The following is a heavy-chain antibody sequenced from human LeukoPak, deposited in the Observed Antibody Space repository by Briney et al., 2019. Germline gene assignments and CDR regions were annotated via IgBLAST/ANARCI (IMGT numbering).Heavy chain of an antibody. CDR2: ISGSGGST. D-gene: IGHD2-15*01. CDR3: AKGGVCSGGSCYSEDYYYYYMDV. CDR1: RFTFSSYA. V-gene: IGHV3-23*01. Sequence: GGSLRLSCAASRFTFSSYAMSWVRQAPGKGLEWVSAISGSGGSTYYADSVKGRFTISRDNSKNTLYLQMNSLRAEDTAVYYCAKGGVCSGGSCYSEDYYYYYMDVWGKGTTVTVSS. J-gene: IGHJ6*03.